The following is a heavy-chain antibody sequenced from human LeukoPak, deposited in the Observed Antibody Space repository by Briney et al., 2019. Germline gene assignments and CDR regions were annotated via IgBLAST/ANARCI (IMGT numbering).Heavy chain of an antibody. CDR1: GFIATSNY. CDR3: ATGGRSGMAFDF. J-gene: IGHJ4*02. V-gene: IGHV3-53*01. CDR2: IYDGGNT. D-gene: IGHD2-8*01. Sequence: PGGSLRLSCSFSGFIATSNYMAWVRQSPGKGLQWISFIYDGGNTLYADSVRDRFSISRGNSKSTLYLQMNSVRVEDTAVYYCATGGRSGMAFDFWGQGTLVTVSS.